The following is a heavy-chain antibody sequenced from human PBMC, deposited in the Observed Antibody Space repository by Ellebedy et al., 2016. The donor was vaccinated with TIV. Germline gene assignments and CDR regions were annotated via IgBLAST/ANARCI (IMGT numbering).Heavy chain of an antibody. CDR1: GFTFSSYA. CDR3: ARDPWGLDWFDP. D-gene: IGHD1-26*01. V-gene: IGHV3-23*01. J-gene: IGHJ5*02. Sequence: PGGSLRLSCVASGFTFSSYAMCWVRQAPGKGLEWVSTISDSGGNTYFPDSVKGRFTISRDNSRNTVYLQMNNLRAEDTAVYYCARDPWGLDWFDPWGQGTLVTVSS. CDR2: ISDSGGNT.